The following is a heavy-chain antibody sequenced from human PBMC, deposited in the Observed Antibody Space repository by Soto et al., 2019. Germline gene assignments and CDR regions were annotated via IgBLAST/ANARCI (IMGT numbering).Heavy chain of an antibody. CDR2: ISSSSSYI. J-gene: IGHJ4*02. V-gene: IGHV3-21*01. Sequence: VQLVESGGGLVKPGGSLRLSCAASGFTFSSYSMNWVRQAPGKGLEWVSSISSSSSYIYYADPVKGRFTISRDNAKNLLYRQMNSRRAEDTAVYYCARDEYRLPLDYWGQGTLVTVSS. CDR3: ARDEYRLPLDY. CDR1: GFTFSSYS. D-gene: IGHD2-2*01.